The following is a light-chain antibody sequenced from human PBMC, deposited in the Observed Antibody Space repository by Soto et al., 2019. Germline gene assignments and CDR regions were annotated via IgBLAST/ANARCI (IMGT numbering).Light chain of an antibody. J-gene: IGKJ1*01. CDR2: GAS. V-gene: IGKV3-15*01. CDR3: QQYGSSPWT. CDR1: QSVSSN. Sequence: DIVMTQSPATLPVSPGERATLSCRASQSVSSNLAWYQQKPGQAPRFLIYGASTRATGIPARFSGSGSGTEFTLTISSLQSEDFAVYYCQQYGSSPWTFGQGTKVEIK.